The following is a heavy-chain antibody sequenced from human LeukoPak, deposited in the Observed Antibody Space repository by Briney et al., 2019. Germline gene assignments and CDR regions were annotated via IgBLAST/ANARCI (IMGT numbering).Heavy chain of an antibody. D-gene: IGHD3-3*01. CDR1: GFTFSSYA. CDR2: ISGSGGST. CDR3: AKESGLTTFGPNWFDP. J-gene: IGHJ5*02. V-gene: IGHV3-23*01. Sequence: GGSLRLSCAASGFTFSSYAMSWVRQAPGKGLEWASAISGSGGSTYYADSVKGRFTISRDNSKNTLYLQMNSLRAEDTAVYYCAKESGLTTFGPNWFDPWGQGTLVTVSS.